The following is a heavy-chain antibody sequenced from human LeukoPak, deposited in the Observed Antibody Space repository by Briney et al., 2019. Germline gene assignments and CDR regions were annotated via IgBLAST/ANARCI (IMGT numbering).Heavy chain of an antibody. V-gene: IGHV3-7*03. Sequence: GGSLRLSCAVSGLTFSSSWMDWVRQAPGKGLEWVASINPDGNKKYSADSVKGRFTISRDNAKNLLYLQMSNLRAEDTAVYFCARGGGLDVWGQGATVTVSS. D-gene: IGHD3-16*01. CDR1: GLTFSSSW. J-gene: IGHJ6*02. CDR2: INPDGNKK. CDR3: ARGGGLDV.